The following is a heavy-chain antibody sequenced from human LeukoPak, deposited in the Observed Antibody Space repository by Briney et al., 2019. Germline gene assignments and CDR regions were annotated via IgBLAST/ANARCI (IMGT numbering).Heavy chain of an antibody. CDR3: AGDPYYYGSGSHYFDY. CDR2: IIPIIDSA. CDR1: GGTFSSYA. Sequence: SVKLSCKASGGTFSSYANSWVRQPPAQGLEWMGGIIPIIDSANYAQKVQGRVTITADDSTSTAYMELSSLRSEDTAVYYCAGDPYYYGSGSHYFDYWGQGTLVTVSS. V-gene: IGHV1-69*13. J-gene: IGHJ4*02. D-gene: IGHD3-10*01.